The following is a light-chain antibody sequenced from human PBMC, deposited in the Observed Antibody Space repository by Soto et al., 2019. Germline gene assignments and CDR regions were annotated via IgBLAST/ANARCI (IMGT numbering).Light chain of an antibody. CDR2: AAS. CDR3: QRYNTGPPDT. Sequence: DIQMTQSPSSLSASVGDRVAITCRASQGISNYLAWYQQKPGKAPKLLIYAASTLLSGVPSRFSGSGSGTDFTLTISSLQPEDVATYYCQRYNTGPPDTFGQGTKLEIK. CDR1: QGISNY. J-gene: IGKJ2*01. V-gene: IGKV1-27*01.